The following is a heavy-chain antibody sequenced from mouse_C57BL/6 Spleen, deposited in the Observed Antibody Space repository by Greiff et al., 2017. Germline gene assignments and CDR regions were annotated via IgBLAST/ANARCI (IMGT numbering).Heavy chain of an antibody. Sequence: QVQLQQPGAELVKPGASVKLSCKASGYTFTSYWMHWVKQRPGQGLEWIGMIHPNSGSTNYNEKFKSKATLTVDKSSSPAYMQLSSLTSEDSAVYYCARADDGYYPQFAYWGQGTLVTVSA. CDR1: GYTFTSYW. CDR3: ARADDGYYPQFAY. V-gene: IGHV1-64*01. D-gene: IGHD2-3*01. CDR2: IHPNSGST. J-gene: IGHJ3*01.